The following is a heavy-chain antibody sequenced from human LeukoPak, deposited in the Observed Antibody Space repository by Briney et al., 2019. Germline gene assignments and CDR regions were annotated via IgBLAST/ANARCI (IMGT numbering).Heavy chain of an antibody. CDR3: ARHGAYSFDS. CDR1: GVAFSSYW. Sequence: GGSLRLSCAASGVAFSSYWMGWVRQAPGKGLEWVANINQDGSDQYYVDSVKGRFTISRDNAKISLFLQMNSLRAEDTAVYYCARHGAYSFDSWGQGTLVTVSS. D-gene: IGHD4-17*01. CDR2: INQDGSDQ. V-gene: IGHV3-7*01. J-gene: IGHJ4*02.